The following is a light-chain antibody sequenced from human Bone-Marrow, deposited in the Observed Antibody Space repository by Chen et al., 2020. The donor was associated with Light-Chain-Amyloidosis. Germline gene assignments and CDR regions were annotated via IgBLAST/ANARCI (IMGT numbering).Light chain of an antibody. V-gene: IGLV3-21*02. CDR3: QVWDRSSDRPV. Sequence: SYVLTQPSSVSVAPGQTATIACGGNNIGSTSVHWYQQTPGQAPLLVVYDDSDRTSGIPKRLSGSNSGNRTTLTISRVEAGDEADYYCQVWDRSSDRPVFGGGTKLTVL. CDR2: DDS. J-gene: IGLJ3*02. CDR1: NIGSTS.